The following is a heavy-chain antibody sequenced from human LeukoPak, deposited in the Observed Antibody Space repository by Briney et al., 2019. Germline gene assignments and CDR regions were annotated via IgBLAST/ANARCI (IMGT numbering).Heavy chain of an antibody. J-gene: IGHJ4*02. D-gene: IGHD6-13*01. Sequence: SETLSLTCTVSGGSISSGGYYWSWIRQHPGKGLEWIGYIYYSGSTYYNPSLKSRVTISVDTSKNQFSPKLSSVTAADTAVYYCAKESSSSWNKFDYWGQGTLVTVSS. CDR2: IYYSGST. V-gene: IGHV4-31*03. CDR1: GGSISSGGYY. CDR3: AKESSSSWNKFDY.